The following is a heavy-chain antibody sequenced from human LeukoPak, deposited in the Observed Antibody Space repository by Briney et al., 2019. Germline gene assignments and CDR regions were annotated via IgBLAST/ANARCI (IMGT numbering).Heavy chain of an antibody. CDR1: GFTFSSYW. CDR3: ARGPPYAGGYYVGDY. V-gene: IGHV3-74*01. D-gene: IGHD1-26*01. J-gene: IGHJ4*02. CDR2: ISRDGRTT. Sequence: TGGSLRLSCAASGFTFSSYWVHWVRQAPGKGLVWVSRISRDGRTTNYADSVKGRFTISRDNAKNTLYLQMNILKAEDTAIYYCARGPPYAGGYYVGDYWGQGILVTVSS.